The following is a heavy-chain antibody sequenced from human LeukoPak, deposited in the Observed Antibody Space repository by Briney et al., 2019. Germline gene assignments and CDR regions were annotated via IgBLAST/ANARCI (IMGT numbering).Heavy chain of an antibody. J-gene: IGHJ6*03. Sequence: GGSLRLSCAASGFTFSDYGMHWVRQAPGKGLEWVAFIRYDETTKFFADSVEGRFTISRDNSKNTLYLQMTSLRVEDTAVYSCAKTGFQWGDYYYYMDVRGKGTTVTVSS. CDR2: IRYDETTK. D-gene: IGHD1-14*01. CDR1: GFTFSDYG. CDR3: AKTGFQWGDYYYYMDV. V-gene: IGHV3-30*02.